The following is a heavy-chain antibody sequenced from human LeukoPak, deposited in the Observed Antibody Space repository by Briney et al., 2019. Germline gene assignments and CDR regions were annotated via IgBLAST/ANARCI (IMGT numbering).Heavy chain of an antibody. D-gene: IGHD3-3*01. Sequence: SETLSLTCAVSGYSISSGYYWGWIRQPPGKGLEWIGSIYHSGSTYYNPSLKSRVTISVDTSKNQLSLKLSSVTAADTAVYYCARHGGYDFWSGYYQNNWFDPWGQGTLVTVSS. J-gene: IGHJ5*02. CDR2: IYHSGST. CDR1: GYSISSGYY. V-gene: IGHV4-38-2*01. CDR3: ARHGGYDFWSGYYQNNWFDP.